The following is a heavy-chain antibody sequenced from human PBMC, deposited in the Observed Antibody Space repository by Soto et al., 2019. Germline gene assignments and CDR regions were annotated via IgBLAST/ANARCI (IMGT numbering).Heavy chain of an antibody. CDR3: ARAAMTTVTYFDY. J-gene: IGHJ4*02. Sequence: PSDTLSLTCAVSGGSISIGGYSWSWIRQPPGKGLEWIGYIYHSGSTYYNPSLKSRVTISVDRSKNQFSLKLSSVTAADTAVYYCARAAMTTVTYFDYWGQGTLVTVSS. D-gene: IGHD4-17*01. V-gene: IGHV4-30-2*01. CDR1: GGSISIGGYS. CDR2: IYHSGST.